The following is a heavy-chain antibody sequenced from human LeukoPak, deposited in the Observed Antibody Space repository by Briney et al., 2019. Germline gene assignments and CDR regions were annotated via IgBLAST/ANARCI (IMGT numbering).Heavy chain of an antibody. CDR1: GGSISSYY. CDR2: IYTSGST. Sequence: SETLSLTRTVSGGSISSYYWSWIRQPPGKGLEWIGYIYTSGSTNYNPSLKSRVTISVDTSKNQFSLKLSSVTAADTAVYYCARPRLWFGYMDVWGKGTTVTVSS. D-gene: IGHD3-10*01. J-gene: IGHJ6*03. V-gene: IGHV4-4*09. CDR3: ARPRLWFGYMDV.